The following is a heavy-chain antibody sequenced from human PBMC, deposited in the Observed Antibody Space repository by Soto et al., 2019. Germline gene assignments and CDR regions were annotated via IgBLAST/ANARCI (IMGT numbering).Heavy chain of an antibody. CDR2: IFPGDSDT. V-gene: IGHV5-51*01. CDR1: GYSFASYW. J-gene: IGHJ6*02. Sequence: PGESLKISCRGSGYSFASYWVVWVRQMPGKGLEWVAIIFPGDSDTRYSPSLQGQVTVLADKSINTAYLQWSSLKASDTAMYYCATRTTLNFYGMDVWGQGTTVTVSS. CDR3: ATRTTLNFYGMDV. D-gene: IGHD1-26*01.